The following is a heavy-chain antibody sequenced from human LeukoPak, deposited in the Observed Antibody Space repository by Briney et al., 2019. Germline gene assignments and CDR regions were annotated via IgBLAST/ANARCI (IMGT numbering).Heavy chain of an antibody. V-gene: IGHV4-39*07. CDR3: AKWHEKLLAFDS. CDR2: IYDSGST. Sequence: SETLSLTCTVSGGSIRSSYYYWGWIRQPPGKGLEWIGSIYDSGSTYYNPSLKSRVTISVDTSKNQFSLKLNSVTAADTAVYYCAKWHEKLLAFDSWGQGTLVTVSS. J-gene: IGHJ4*02. CDR1: GGSIRSSYYY. D-gene: IGHD1-7*01.